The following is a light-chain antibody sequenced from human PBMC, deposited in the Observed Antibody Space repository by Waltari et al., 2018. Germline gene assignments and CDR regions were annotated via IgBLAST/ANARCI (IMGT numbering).Light chain of an antibody. CDR1: ASDVGGYTL. CDR3: SSYTSSKTYL. CDR2: DVS. J-gene: IGLJ1*01. Sequence: HSALTQPASVSGSPGQSITISCTGTASDVGGYTLVSWYQQHPGKVPKFIIYDVSIRPSGISSRFSASKSGNTASLTISGLQAEDEADYYCSSYTSSKTYLFGTGTKVSVL. V-gene: IGLV2-14*03.